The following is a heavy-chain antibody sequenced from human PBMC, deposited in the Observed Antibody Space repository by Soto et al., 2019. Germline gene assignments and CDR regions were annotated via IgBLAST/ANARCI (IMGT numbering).Heavy chain of an antibody. CDR3: ARTVDFWSGYYPY. D-gene: IGHD3-3*01. J-gene: IGHJ4*02. Sequence: KTSETLSLTCSVSGDSITTSDYYWSWIRQPPGKGLEWLGYIYYSGSSYYNPSLKGRATISVDTSKNQFSLKLSSVTAADTAMYYCARTVDFWSGYYPYWGPGTLVTVSS. V-gene: IGHV4-30-4*01. CDR1: GDSITTSDYY. CDR2: IYYSGSS.